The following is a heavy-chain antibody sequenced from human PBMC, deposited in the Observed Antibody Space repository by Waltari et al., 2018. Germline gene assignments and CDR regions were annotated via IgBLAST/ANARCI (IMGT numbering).Heavy chain of an antibody. J-gene: IGHJ6*02. CDR3: ARDRSGGYPSYNFDV. V-gene: IGHV4-59*01. CDR2: IYHTGST. Sequence: QVQLQESGPGLVKPSETLSLTCSVPGASITADYWSWLRQPPGKGFEWIGYIYHTGSTNYSPSLKGRITMSIDVSENQFSLSLTSVTAADTAVYFCARDRSGGYPSYNFDVWGQGTTVTVSS. CDR1: GASITADY. D-gene: IGHD3-22*01.